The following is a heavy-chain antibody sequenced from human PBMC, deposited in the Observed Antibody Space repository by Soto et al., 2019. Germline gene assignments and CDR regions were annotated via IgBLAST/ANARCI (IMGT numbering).Heavy chain of an antibody. CDR3: AKARFRDSSMFLLDY. CDR2: ISGSGGST. J-gene: IGHJ4*02. CDR1: WFPLFSYA. Sequence: PGGSLKLSRAAPWFPLFSYALSWVPPAPGKGLEWVSAISGSGGSTYYADSVKDRFTISRDNSKNTLYLQMNSLRAEDTAVYYCAKARFRDSSMFLLDYWGQGTLVTVSS. V-gene: IGHV3-23*01. D-gene: IGHD6-19*01.